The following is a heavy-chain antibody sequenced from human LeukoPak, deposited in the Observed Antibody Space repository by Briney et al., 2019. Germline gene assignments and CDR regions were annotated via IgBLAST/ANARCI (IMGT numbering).Heavy chain of an antibody. CDR2: ISANGGNT. Sequence: GGSLRLSCAASGLSFSTYVMRCVRQAPGKGLEWVSGISANGGNTYYADSVKGRFTISRDNSKNTLHLQMNSLRAEDTAVYYCARGGHCTSTTCDYHNGMDVWGQGTTVTVSS. J-gene: IGHJ6*02. CDR3: ARGGHCTSTTCDYHNGMDV. D-gene: IGHD2-2*03. CDR1: GLSFSTYV. V-gene: IGHV3-23*01.